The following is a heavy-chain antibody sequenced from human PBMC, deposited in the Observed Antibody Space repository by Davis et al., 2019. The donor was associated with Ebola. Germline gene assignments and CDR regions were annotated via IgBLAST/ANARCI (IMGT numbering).Heavy chain of an antibody. V-gene: IGHV3-30-3*01. Sequence: GESLKISCAASGFTFSSYAMHWVRQAPGKGLEWVAVISYDGSNKYYADSVKGRFTISRDNSKNTLYLQMNTLRAEDTAVYYCAKDKGQGADYGDYYDSRGQGTLVTVSS. D-gene: IGHD4-17*01. CDR1: GFTFSSYA. CDR3: AKDKGQGADYGDYYDS. J-gene: IGHJ4*02. CDR2: ISYDGSNK.